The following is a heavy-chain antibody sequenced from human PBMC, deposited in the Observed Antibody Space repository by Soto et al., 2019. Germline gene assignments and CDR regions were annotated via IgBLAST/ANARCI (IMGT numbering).Heavy chain of an antibody. Sequence: GGSLRLSCAASGFTFSSYWMSWVRQAPGKGLEWVANIKQDGSEKYYVDSVKGRFTISRDNAKNSLYLQMNSLRAEDTAVYYCARDRPSSGWWTEYSYYGMDVWGQGTTVTVSS. CDR1: GFTFSSYW. V-gene: IGHV3-7*03. CDR3: ARDRPSSGWWTEYSYYGMDV. CDR2: IKQDGSEK. J-gene: IGHJ6*02. D-gene: IGHD6-19*01.